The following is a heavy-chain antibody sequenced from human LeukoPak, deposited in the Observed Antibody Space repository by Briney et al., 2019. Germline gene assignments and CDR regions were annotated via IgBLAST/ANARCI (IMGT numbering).Heavy chain of an antibody. CDR2: TYYRSKWYN. CDR3: ARRVSGYSSGWHTRGLNYYYYMDV. D-gene: IGHD6-19*01. V-gene: IGHV6-1*01. J-gene: IGHJ6*03. CDR1: GHSVSSNSAA. Sequence: SQTLSLTCAIYGHSVSSNSAAWNWIRQSPSRGLEWLRRTYYRSKWYNDYAASVKIRITINPDTSKNQFSLQLNSVTPEDTAVYYCARRVSGYSSGWHTRGLNYYYYMDVWGKGTTVTVSS.